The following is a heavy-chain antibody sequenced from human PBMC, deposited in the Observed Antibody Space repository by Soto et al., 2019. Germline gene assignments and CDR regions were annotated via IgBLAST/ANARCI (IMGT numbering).Heavy chain of an antibody. Sequence: GGSLRLSCAASGFTFSSYGMHWVRQAPGKGLEWVAVIWYDGSNKYYADSVEGRFTISRDNSKNTLYLQMNSLRAEDTAVYFCARETSYDSSGSYFYYFDYWGQGTLVTVSS. J-gene: IGHJ4*02. V-gene: IGHV3-33*01. CDR1: GFTFSSYG. CDR2: IWYDGSNK. CDR3: ARETSYDSSGSYFYYFDY. D-gene: IGHD3-22*01.